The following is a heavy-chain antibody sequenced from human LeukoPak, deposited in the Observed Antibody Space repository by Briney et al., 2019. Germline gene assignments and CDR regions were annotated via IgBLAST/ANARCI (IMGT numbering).Heavy chain of an antibody. Sequence: PSETLSLTCTVSDGSISDYHWSWIRQPPGKGLEWIGYMYYTGSTNYNPSLKSRVSISVDTSKRQFSLKLRSVTAADTAVYYCARHLYCGGDCYSGRNYYYGLDVWGQGTTVTVSS. CDR2: MYYTGST. J-gene: IGHJ6*02. CDR3: ARHLYCGGDCYSGRNYYYGLDV. CDR1: DGSISDYH. D-gene: IGHD2-21*02. V-gene: IGHV4-59*08.